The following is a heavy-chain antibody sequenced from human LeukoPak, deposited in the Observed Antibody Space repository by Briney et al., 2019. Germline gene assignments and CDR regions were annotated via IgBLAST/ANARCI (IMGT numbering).Heavy chain of an antibody. CDR2: IYYGGSA. Sequence: SETLSLTCTVSGGSITSSGFYWGWIRQPPGKGLEWIGNIYYGGSAYYNPSLKSRVAISVDTSKNQFSLKLSSVTAADTAVYYCARQPNIVVVDNWFDPWGQGTLVAVSS. V-gene: IGHV4-39*07. CDR3: ARQPNIVVVDNWFDP. J-gene: IGHJ5*02. D-gene: IGHD2-15*01. CDR1: GGSITSSGFY.